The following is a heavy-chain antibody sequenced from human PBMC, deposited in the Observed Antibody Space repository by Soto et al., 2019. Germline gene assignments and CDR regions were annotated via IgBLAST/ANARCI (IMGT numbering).Heavy chain of an antibody. V-gene: IGHV1-18*01. CDR2: ISPYNGDT. CDR1: GYSFIDYG. Sequence: QVQLEQSGAEVKKPGASVTVSCQASGYSFIDYGISWVRQAPGQGLEWVGWISPYNGDTSYAQKLQGRVTLTTATSTSTAYLYLRSLRSDDTAVYYCARNHIKIGPCIGASCVGDPWGQGTLVTVSS. CDR3: ARNHIKIGPCIGASCVGDP. J-gene: IGHJ5*02. D-gene: IGHD2-2*01.